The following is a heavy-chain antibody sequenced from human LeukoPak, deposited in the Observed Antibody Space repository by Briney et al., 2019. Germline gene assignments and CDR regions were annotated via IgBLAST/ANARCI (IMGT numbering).Heavy chain of an antibody. V-gene: IGHV1-69*04. CDR2: IIPLLGIT. CDR3: ARARSRITFGGIRHAFDI. CDR1: GYTFTSYD. D-gene: IGHD3-16*01. J-gene: IGHJ3*02. Sequence: ASVKVSCKASGYTFTSYDINWVRQAPGQGLEWVARIIPLLGITNHAQKLQGRVTVAADTSTNTAYMELSSLISDDTAVYYCARARSRITFGGIRHAFDIWGQGTLVTVSS.